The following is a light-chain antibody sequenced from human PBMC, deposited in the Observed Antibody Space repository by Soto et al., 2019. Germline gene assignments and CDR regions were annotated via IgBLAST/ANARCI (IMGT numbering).Light chain of an antibody. Sequence: QSALTQPPSVSGAPGKRVTISCTGSSSNIGAGYDVHWYQQLPGTAPKLLIYGNSNRPSGVPDRFSGSKSGTSASLAITGLQAEDEADYYCQSYDSSLSVFGGGTKLTVL. CDR3: QSYDSSLSV. CDR1: SSNIGAGYD. V-gene: IGLV1-40*01. J-gene: IGLJ2*01. CDR2: GNS.